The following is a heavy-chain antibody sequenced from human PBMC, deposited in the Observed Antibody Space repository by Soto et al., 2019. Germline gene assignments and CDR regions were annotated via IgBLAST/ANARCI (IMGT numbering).Heavy chain of an antibody. CDR1: WLTVSTNY. Sequence: GSLSLSCAASWLTVSTNYMTWVLHAPGKGLEWVSVIYRGGNTYHADSVQGRFSISRDNSKNTVDLQMNNLRAKDTAMYYCASVGYCSTTTCPPAWGQGTLVTVSS. D-gene: IGHD2-2*01. V-gene: IGHV3-53*01. CDR2: IYRGGNT. CDR3: ASVGYCSTTTCPPA. J-gene: IGHJ4*02.